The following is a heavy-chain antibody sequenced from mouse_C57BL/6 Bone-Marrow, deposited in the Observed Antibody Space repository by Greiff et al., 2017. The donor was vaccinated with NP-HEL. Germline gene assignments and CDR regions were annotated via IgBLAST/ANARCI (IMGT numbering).Heavy chain of an antibody. V-gene: IGHV1-54*01. Sequence: QVQLQQSGAELVRPGTSVKVSCKASGYAFTNYLIEWVKQRPGQGLEWIGVINPGSGGTNYNEKFKGKATLTADKSSSTAYMQRSSLTSEDSAVYFCARSGLGLDWYFDVWGTGTTVTVSS. CDR1: GYAFTNYL. D-gene: IGHD4-1*01. CDR2: INPGSGGT. J-gene: IGHJ1*03. CDR3: ARSGLGLDWYFDV.